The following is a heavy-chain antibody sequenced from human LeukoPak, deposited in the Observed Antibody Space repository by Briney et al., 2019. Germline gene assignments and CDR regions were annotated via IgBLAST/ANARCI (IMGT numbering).Heavy chain of an antibody. J-gene: IGHJ4*02. V-gene: IGHV3-23*01. Sequence: GGSLRLSCAASGFTFSSYAMSWVRQAPGKGLEWVSGISGSGGSKYYADFVKGRFTISRDNSKNTLFLQVNSLRAEATAVYYCAKPVIYGSEHTDYWGQGTLVTVSS. CDR1: GFTFSSYA. D-gene: IGHD3-10*01. CDR2: ISGSGGSK. CDR3: AKPVIYGSEHTDY.